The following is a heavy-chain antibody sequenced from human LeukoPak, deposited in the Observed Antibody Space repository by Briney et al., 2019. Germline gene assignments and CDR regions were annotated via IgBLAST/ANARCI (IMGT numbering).Heavy chain of an antibody. J-gene: IGHJ3*02. V-gene: IGHV3-21*01. Sequence: GGSLRLSCAASGFTFSSYSMNWVRQAPGKGLEWVSSISSSSSYIYYADSVKGRFTISRDNSKNTLYLQMNSLRAEDTAVYYCARGGSGSGSRRGAFDIWGQGTMVTVSS. CDR1: GFTFSSYS. D-gene: IGHD2-15*01. CDR3: ARGGSGSGSRRGAFDI. CDR2: ISSSSSYI.